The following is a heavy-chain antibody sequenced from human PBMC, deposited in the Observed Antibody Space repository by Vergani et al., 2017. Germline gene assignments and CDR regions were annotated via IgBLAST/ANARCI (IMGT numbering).Heavy chain of an antibody. D-gene: IGHD6-13*01. CDR3: ARRLRYSSSSGSSSRTTNYYYYYMDV. V-gene: IGHV3-33*01. CDR1: GFTFSSYG. CDR2: IWYDGSNK. Sequence: QVQLVESGGNVVQSGTSLRLSCAASGFTFSSYGMHWVRQAPGKGLEWVAVIWYDGSNKYYADSVKGRFTISRDNSKNTLYLQMNSLRAEDTAVYYCARRLRYSSSSGSSSRTTNYYYYYMDVWGKGTTVTVSS. J-gene: IGHJ6*03.